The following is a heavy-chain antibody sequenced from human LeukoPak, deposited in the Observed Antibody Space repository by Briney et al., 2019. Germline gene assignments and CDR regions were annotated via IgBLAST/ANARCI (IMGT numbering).Heavy chain of an antibody. CDR2: ISSHGGNT. Sequence: GGSLRLSCAASGFTFTSYAMFWVRQPPGKGLEYVASISSHGGNTYYATSVKDRFTISRDDSKKTVFLEMGSLRAEDMAVYFCAREYCAGGSCSSDYFYYHMDVWGKGTTVTVSS. D-gene: IGHD2-15*01. J-gene: IGHJ6*03. CDR3: AREYCAGGSCSSDYFYYHMDV. CDR1: GFTFTSYA. V-gene: IGHV3-64*01.